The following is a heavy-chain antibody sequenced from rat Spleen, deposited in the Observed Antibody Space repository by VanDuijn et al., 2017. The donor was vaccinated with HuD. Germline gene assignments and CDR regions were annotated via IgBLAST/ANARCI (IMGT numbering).Heavy chain of an antibody. J-gene: IGHJ2*01. CDR2: ISNSGGST. V-gene: IGHV5-25*01. CDR3: TTGRGDY. Sequence: EVQVVESGGGIVQPGRSMKLSCAASGFTFSNYDMVWVRQAPTKGLEWVATISNSGGSTYYRDSVKGRFTISRDNAKSTLYLQMDSLRSEDTATYYCTTGRGDYWGQGVMVTVSS. D-gene: IGHD1-11*01. CDR1: GFTFSNYD.